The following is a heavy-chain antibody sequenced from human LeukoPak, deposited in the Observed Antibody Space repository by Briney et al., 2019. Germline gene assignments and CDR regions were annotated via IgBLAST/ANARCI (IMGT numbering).Heavy chain of an antibody. J-gene: IGHJ4*02. V-gene: IGHV4-30-2*01. CDR1: GGSISSGDYY. D-gene: IGHD2-21*01. CDR3: AREKAYCGGDCYYFDY. CDR2: IYHSGST. Sequence: PSQTLSLTCTVSGGSISSGDYYWSWIRQPPGKGLEWIGYIYHSGSTYYNPSLKSRVTISVDRSKNQFSLKLSSVTAADTAVYYCAREKAYCGGDCYYFDYWGQGTLVTVSS.